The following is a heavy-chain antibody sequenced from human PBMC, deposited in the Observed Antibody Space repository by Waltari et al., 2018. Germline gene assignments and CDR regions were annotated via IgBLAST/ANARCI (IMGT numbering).Heavy chain of an antibody. D-gene: IGHD3-22*01. J-gene: IGHJ4*02. Sequence: QVQLVQSGAEVKKPGASVKVSCKASGYTFTSYYMPWVRQAHGQGLEWMGIINTSGGSTSYAQKFQGRVTMTRDTSTSTVYMELSSLRSEDTAVYYCARTDYYDSCGYYPYYFDYWGQGTLVTVSS. CDR2: INTSGGST. V-gene: IGHV1-46*01. CDR3: ARTDYYDSCGYYPYYFDY. CDR1: GYTFTSYY.